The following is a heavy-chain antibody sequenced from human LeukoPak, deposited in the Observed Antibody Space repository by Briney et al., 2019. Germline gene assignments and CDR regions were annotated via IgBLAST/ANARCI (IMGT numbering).Heavy chain of an antibody. CDR2: INPSGGST. J-gene: IGHJ3*02. Sequence: ASVKVSCKASGYTFTGYYMHWVRQAPGQGLEWMGWINPSGGSTSYAQKFQGRVTMTRDMSTSTVYMELSSLRSEDTAVYYCARGLEGAAAFDAFDIWGQGTMVTVSS. V-gene: IGHV1-46*01. D-gene: IGHD6-13*01. CDR3: ARGLEGAAAFDAFDI. CDR1: GYTFTGYY.